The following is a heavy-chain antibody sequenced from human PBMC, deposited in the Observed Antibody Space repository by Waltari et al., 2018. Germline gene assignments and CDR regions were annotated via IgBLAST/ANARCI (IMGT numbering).Heavy chain of an antibody. CDR1: GFTFSSYW. CDR2: IKKDGSEK. V-gene: IGHV3-7*01. Sequence: EVQLVESGGGLVQPGGSLRLSCAASGFTFSSYWMSWVRQAPGKGLEWVANIKKDGSEKYYVDSVKGRFTISRDNAKNSLYLQMNSLRAEDTAVYYCARIAAAGSWWFDPWGQGTLVTVSS. D-gene: IGHD6-13*01. CDR3: ARIAAAGSWWFDP. J-gene: IGHJ5*02.